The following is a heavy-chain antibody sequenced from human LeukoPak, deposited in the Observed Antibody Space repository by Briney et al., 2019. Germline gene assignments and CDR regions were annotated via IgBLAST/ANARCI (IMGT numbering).Heavy chain of an antibody. CDR1: GGSISSGSYY. D-gene: IGHD3-10*01. Sequence: SETLSLTCTVSGGSISSGSYYWSWIRQPAGKGLEWIGRIYTSGSTNYNPSLKSRVTISVDTSKNQFSLKLSSVTAADTAVYYCARDLGYGSGSPFLDYWGQGTLVTVSS. J-gene: IGHJ4*02. CDR2: IYTSGST. V-gene: IGHV4-61*02. CDR3: ARDLGYGSGSPFLDY.